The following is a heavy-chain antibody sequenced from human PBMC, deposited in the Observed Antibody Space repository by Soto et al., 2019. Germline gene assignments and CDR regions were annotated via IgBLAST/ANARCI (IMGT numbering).Heavy chain of an antibody. J-gene: IGHJ4*02. CDR1: GFTFSSYA. CDR2: ISSNGGST. D-gene: IGHD5-18*01. Sequence: PGGSLRISCAASGFTFSSYAMHWVRPAPGKGLEYVSAISSNGGSTYYANSVKGRFTISRDNSKNTLYLQMGSLRAEVMAVYYCARDRRGYSYGPSGSFDYWGQGTLVTVSS. V-gene: IGHV3-64*01. CDR3: ARDRRGYSYGPSGSFDY.